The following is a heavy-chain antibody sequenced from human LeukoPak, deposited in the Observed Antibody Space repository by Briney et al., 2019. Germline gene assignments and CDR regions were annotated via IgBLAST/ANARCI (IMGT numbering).Heavy chain of an antibody. CDR1: GYTFTSYG. CDR3: ARDHENYYDSSGLFDY. J-gene: IGHJ4*02. CDR2: ISAYNGNT. D-gene: IGHD3-22*01. V-gene: IGHV1-18*01. Sequence: GASVKVSCKASGYTFTSYGISWVRQAPGQGLEWMGWISAYNGNTNYAQKLQGRVTMTTDTSTSTAYMELRSLRSDDTAVYYCARDHENYYDSSGLFDYWGQGTLVTVSS.